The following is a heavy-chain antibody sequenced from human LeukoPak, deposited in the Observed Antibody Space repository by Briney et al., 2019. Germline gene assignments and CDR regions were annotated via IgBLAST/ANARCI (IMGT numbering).Heavy chain of an antibody. J-gene: IGHJ4*02. CDR2: ISAYNGNT. D-gene: IGHD4-23*01. Sequence: ASVKVSCKASGYTFTRYGISWVRQAPGQGLEWMGWISAYNGNTNYAQKLQGRVTMTTDTSTSTAYMELRSMRSDDTAVYYCARETTVVSPGDYWGQGTLVTVSS. V-gene: IGHV1-18*01. CDR1: GYTFTRYG. CDR3: ARETTVVSPGDY.